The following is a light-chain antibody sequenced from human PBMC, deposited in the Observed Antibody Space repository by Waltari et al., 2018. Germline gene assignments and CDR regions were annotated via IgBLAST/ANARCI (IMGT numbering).Light chain of an antibody. Sequence: EIVMTQSPAALSVSPRERATLPCRASQSVSNKLAWYQHKPGQPPRLLISGAATRATGGPGRFRGSGSGTEFTLTISSLQSEDSAIYFCQQYNTWPPSTFGQGTKLEIK. CDR1: QSVSNK. CDR3: QQYNTWPPST. V-gene: IGKV3-15*01. CDR2: GAA. J-gene: IGKJ2*02.